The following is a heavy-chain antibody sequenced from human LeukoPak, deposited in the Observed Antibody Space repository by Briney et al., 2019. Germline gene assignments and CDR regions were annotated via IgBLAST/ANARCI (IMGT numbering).Heavy chain of an antibody. V-gene: IGHV3-30*04. Sequence: PGRSLRLSCAASGFTFSSYAMHWVRQAPGKGLEWVAVISYDGSNKYYADSVKGRFTISRDNSKNTLYLQMNSLRAEDTAVYYCARALRGWLRFDYYYYYMDVWGRGTTVTISS. CDR2: ISYDGSNK. CDR3: ARALRGWLRFDYYYYYMDV. CDR1: GFTFSSYA. D-gene: IGHD5-12*01. J-gene: IGHJ6*03.